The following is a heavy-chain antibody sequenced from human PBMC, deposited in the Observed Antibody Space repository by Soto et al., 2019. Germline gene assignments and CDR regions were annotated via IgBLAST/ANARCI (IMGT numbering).Heavy chain of an antibody. CDR1: GYTFTGYY. J-gene: IGHJ4*02. CDR3: ARVPPPTRQYYDFWSGYHYFDY. Sequence: ASVKVSCKASGYTFTGYYMHWVRQAPGQGLEWMGWINPNSGGTNYAQKFQGRVTMTRDTSISTAYMELSGLRSDDTAVYYCARVPPPTRQYYDFWSGYHYFDYWGQGTLVTVSS. CDR2: INPNSGGT. V-gene: IGHV1-2*02. D-gene: IGHD3-3*01.